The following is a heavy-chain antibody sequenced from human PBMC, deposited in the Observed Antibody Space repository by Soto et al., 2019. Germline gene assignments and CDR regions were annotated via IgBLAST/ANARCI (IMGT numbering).Heavy chain of an antibody. J-gene: IGHJ6*02. CDR3: AKNGQPPYYYYGMDV. CDR1: GYNFSRYG. Sequence: QGQLVQSGPEVKKPGASVKVSCKASGYNFSRYGISWVRQAPGQGLEWMGWISGYNGDTIYAQKVQGRVTMTIDTSTYTAYMELRSLTSDDTDIYYCAKNGQPPYYYYGMDVWGQGTTVTVSS. CDR2: ISGYNGDT. V-gene: IGHV1-18*01. D-gene: IGHD2-8*01.